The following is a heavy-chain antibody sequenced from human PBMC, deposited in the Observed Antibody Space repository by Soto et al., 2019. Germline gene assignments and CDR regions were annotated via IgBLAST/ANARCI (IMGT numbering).Heavy chain of an antibody. CDR3: ATLIAVAGDFDY. D-gene: IGHD6-19*01. CDR2: ISYDGSNK. V-gene: IGHV3-30*03. J-gene: IGHJ4*02. CDR1: GFTFGSYG. Sequence: PGGSLRLSCAASGFTFGSYGMHWVRQAPGKGLEWVAVISYDGSNKYYADSVKGRFTISRDNSKNTLYLQMNSLRAEDTAVYYCATLIAVAGDFDYWGQGNLVTVSS.